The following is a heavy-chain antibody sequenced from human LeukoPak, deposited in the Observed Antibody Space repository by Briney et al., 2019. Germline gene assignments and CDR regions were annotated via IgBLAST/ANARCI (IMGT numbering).Heavy chain of an antibody. V-gene: IGHV3-53*01. D-gene: IGHD5-18*01. J-gene: IGHJ6*02. CDR2: IYSGGGT. CDR1: GFTVSNNY. CDR3: ARGKDTAMVNYGMDV. Sequence: GGSLRLSCAASGFTVSNNYMTWVRQAPGKGLEWVSIIYSGGGTYYADSVKGRFTISRDNSKNTLYLQMNSLRAEDTAVYYCARGKDTAMVNYGMDVWGQGTTVTVSS.